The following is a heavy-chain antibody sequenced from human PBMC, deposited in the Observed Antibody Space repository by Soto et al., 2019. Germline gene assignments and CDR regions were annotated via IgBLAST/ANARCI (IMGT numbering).Heavy chain of an antibody. J-gene: IGHJ4*02. V-gene: IGHV5-10-1*04. CDR1: GYSFTSYW. CDR3: ARDYDSSGYPRYYFDY. D-gene: IGHD3-22*01. CDR2: IDPSDSYT. Sequence: PGESLKISCQGSGYSFTSYWISWVRQMPGKGLEWMGRIDPSDSYTRYSPSFQGQVTISADKSISTAYLQWSSLKASDTAMYYCARDYDSSGYPRYYFDYWGQGTLVTVSS.